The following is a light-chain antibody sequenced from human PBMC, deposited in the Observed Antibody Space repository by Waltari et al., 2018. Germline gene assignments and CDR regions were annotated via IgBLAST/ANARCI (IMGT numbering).Light chain of an antibody. CDR3: QQYGSSPLT. CDR1: QSVSSTY. V-gene: IGKV3-20*01. Sequence: EIVLTQSPGTLSLSPGERATPSCWASQSVSSTYLAWYQQKPGQAPRLIIYGASSRATGIPDRFSGSGSGTDFTLTISRLEPEDFAVYYCQQYGSSPLTFGGGTKVEIK. J-gene: IGKJ4*01. CDR2: GAS.